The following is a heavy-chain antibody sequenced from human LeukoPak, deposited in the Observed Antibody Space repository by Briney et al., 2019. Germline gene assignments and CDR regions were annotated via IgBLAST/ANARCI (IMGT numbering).Heavy chain of an antibody. CDR2: ISGSGGST. J-gene: IGHJ4*02. CDR3: AKSKGGYYDSSGF. V-gene: IGHV3-23*01. D-gene: IGHD3-22*01. CDR1: GFTFGDYA. Sequence: GGSLRLSCTASGFTFGDYAMSWVRQAPGKGLEWVSAISGSGGSTYYAGSVKGRFTISRDNSKNTLYLQMNSLRAEDTAVYYCAKSKGGYYDSSGFWGQGTLVTVSS.